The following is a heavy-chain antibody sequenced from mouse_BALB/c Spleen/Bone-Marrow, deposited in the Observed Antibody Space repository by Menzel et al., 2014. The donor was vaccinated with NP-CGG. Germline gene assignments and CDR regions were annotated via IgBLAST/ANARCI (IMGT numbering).Heavy chain of an antibody. CDR2: IDPANGNT. Sequence: VQLQQPGAELVKPGASVKLSCTASGFNIKDTYMHWVKQRPEQGLEWIGRIDPANGNTKYDPKFQGKATITADTSSNPAYLQLSSLTSEDPAVYYCANYYYGSSLFAYWGQGTLVTVSA. J-gene: IGHJ3*01. D-gene: IGHD1-1*01. CDR1: GFNIKDTY. CDR3: ANYYYGSSLFAY. V-gene: IGHV14-3*02.